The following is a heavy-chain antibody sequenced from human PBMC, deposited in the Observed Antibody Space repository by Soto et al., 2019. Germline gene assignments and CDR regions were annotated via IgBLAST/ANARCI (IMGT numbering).Heavy chain of an antibody. CDR2: IYYSGST. CDR3: ERHDYHYVWGSPYDY. Sequence: PSETLSLTCTVSGGSISSYYWSWIRQPPGKGLEWIGYIYYSGSTNYNPSLKSRVTISVDTSKNQFSLTLSSVTAADTAVYYCERHDYHYVWGSPYDYWGEGTLVTVSS. V-gene: IGHV4-59*01. J-gene: IGHJ4*02. D-gene: IGHD3-16*01. CDR1: GGSISSYY.